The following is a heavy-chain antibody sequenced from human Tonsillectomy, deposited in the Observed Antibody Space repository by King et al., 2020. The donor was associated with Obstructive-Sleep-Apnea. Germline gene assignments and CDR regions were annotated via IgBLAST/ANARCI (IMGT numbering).Heavy chain of an antibody. J-gene: IGHJ4*02. CDR3: ARGVLSYCSSTSCYEGGY. Sequence: VQLVQSGGGVVQPGRSLRLSCAASGFTFSSYAMHWVRQAPGKGLEWVAVISYDGSNKYYADSVKGRFTISRDNSKNTLYLQMNSLRAEDTAVYYCARGVLSYCSSTSCYEGGYWGQGTLVTVSS. CDR2: ISYDGSNK. V-gene: IGHV3-30*04. D-gene: IGHD2-2*01. CDR1: GFTFSSYA.